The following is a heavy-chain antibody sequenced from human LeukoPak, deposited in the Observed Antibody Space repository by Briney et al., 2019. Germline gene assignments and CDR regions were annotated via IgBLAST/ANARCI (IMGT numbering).Heavy chain of an antibody. V-gene: IGHV3-30*18. D-gene: IGHD6-13*01. J-gene: IGHJ3*01. CDR1: GXTFSDYG. CDR3: AKDDAYSSSWYALDV. Sequence: GGSLRLSCAASGXTFSDYGMHWVRQAPGKGLEWVAVVSYDGSNKYYADSVKGRFTISRDNSKNTLSLQMNSLRAEDTAVYYCAKDDAYSSSWYALDVWGQGTMVTVSS. CDR2: VSYDGSNK.